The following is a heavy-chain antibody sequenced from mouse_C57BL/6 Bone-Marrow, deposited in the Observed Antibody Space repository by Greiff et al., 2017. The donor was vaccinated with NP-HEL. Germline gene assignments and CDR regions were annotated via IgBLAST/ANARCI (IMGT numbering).Heavy chain of an antibody. D-gene: IGHD1-1*01. Sequence: EVQLQQSGPELVKPGASVKISCKASGYTFTDYYMNWVKQSHGKSLEWIGDINPNNGGTSYNQKFKGKAILTVDKSSSTAYMELRSLTSEDSAVYYCAREGGVVDVWGTGTTVTVSS. CDR2: INPNNGGT. J-gene: IGHJ1*03. CDR3: AREGGVVDV. CDR1: GYTFTDYY. V-gene: IGHV1-26*01.